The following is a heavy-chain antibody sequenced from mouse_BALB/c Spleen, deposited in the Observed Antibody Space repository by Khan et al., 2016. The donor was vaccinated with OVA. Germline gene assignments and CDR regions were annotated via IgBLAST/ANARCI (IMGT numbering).Heavy chain of an antibody. CDR1: GYSITSDYA. CDR2: ISYSGRT. V-gene: IGHV3-2*02. J-gene: IGHJ2*01. CDR3: ARSVTITAVVATDFDY. Sequence: QLQESGPGLVKPSQSLSLTCTVTGYSITSDYAWNWIRPFPGNKLEWMGYISYSGRTSYNPSLKSRISITRDTSKNQFFLQLHTVTTEDTATYYCARSVTITAVVATDFDYWGQGTTLTVSS. D-gene: IGHD1-1*01.